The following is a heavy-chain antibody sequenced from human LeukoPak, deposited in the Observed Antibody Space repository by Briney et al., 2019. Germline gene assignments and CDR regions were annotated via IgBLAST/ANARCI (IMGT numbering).Heavy chain of an antibody. J-gene: IGHJ4*02. Sequence: GGSLRLSCAASGFTFRNYWMSWVRQAPGKGLEWVANIRQDGGEIYYVDSVKGRFTISRDNAKNSLFLQMNSLRAEDSAVYYCAKAGWWSQGVDYWGQGTLVTVSS. CDR1: GFTFRNYW. CDR3: AKAGWWSQGVDY. V-gene: IGHV3-7*01. CDR2: IRQDGGEI. D-gene: IGHD2-15*01.